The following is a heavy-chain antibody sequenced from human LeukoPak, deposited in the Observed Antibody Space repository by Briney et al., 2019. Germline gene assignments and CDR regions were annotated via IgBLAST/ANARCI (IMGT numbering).Heavy chain of an antibody. CDR1: GFSLSTSGMR. CDR3: ARDYYDSSGFDY. V-gene: IGHV2-70*04. CDR2: IDWDDDK. J-gene: IGHJ4*02. Sequence: SGPTLVNPTQTLTLTCTFSGFSLSTSGMRVSWIRQPPGKALEWLARIDWDDDKFYSTSLKPRLTISKDTSKNQVVLTMTTMDPVDTATYYCARDYYDSSGFDYWSQGTLVTVSS. D-gene: IGHD3-22*01.